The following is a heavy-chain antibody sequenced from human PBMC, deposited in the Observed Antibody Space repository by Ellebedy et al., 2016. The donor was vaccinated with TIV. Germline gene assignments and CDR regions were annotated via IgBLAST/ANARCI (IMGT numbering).Heavy chain of an antibody. J-gene: IGHJ4*02. CDR1: GGTFSSYA. V-gene: IGHV1-69*13. CDR3: ARGRDARLEGVGY. Sequence: SVKVSXXASGGTFSSYAISWVRQAPGQGLEWMGGIIPIFGTANYAQKFQGRVTITADESTSTAYMELSSLRSEDTAVYYCARGRDARLEGVGYWGQGTLVTVSS. D-gene: IGHD5-24*01. CDR2: IIPIFGTA.